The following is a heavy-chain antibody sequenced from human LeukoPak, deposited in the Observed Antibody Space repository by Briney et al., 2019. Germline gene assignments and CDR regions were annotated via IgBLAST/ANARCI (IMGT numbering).Heavy chain of an antibody. D-gene: IGHD3-10*01. J-gene: IGHJ4*02. CDR3: ARGGSFVEY. CDR2: ISSGGSTV. Sequence: GGSLRLSCAASGFTFSSYAMSWVRQAPGKGLEWVSYISSGGSTVYYADSVKGRFTVSRDNAKNSLYLQMSSLRAEDTAVYYCARGGSFVEYWGQGTLVSVSS. CDR1: GFTFSSYA. V-gene: IGHV3-48*03.